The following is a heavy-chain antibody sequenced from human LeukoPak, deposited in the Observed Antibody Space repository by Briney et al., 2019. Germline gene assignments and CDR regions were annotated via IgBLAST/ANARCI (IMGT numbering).Heavy chain of an antibody. V-gene: IGHV3-21*04. Sequence: GGSLRLSCAASGFTFSSYTMNWVRQAPGKGLEWVSSISSSSSYIYYADSVKGRFTISRDNAKHSLYLQMNSLRAEDTAVYYCAKGGSYSSGWYRYYYMDVWGKGATVTVSS. J-gene: IGHJ6*03. CDR3: AKGGSYSSGWYRYYYMDV. CDR1: GFTFSSYT. CDR2: ISSSSSYI. D-gene: IGHD6-19*01.